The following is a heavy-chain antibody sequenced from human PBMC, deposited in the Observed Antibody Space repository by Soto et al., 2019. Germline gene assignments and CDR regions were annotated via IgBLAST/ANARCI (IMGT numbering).Heavy chain of an antibody. Sequence: GGSLRLSCAASGFTFSSYAMSWVRQAPGKGLEWVSAISGSGGSTYYADSVKGRFTISRDNSKNTLYLQMNSLRAEDTVVYCCAKDRGYSSSWYGEDYYYYGMDVWGQGTTVTVSS. CDR1: GFTFSSYA. V-gene: IGHV3-23*01. D-gene: IGHD6-13*01. J-gene: IGHJ6*02. CDR2: ISGSGGST. CDR3: AKDRGYSSSWYGEDYYYYGMDV.